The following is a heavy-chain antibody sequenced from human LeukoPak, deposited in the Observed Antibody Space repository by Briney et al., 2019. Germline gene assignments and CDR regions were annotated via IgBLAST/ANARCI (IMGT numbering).Heavy chain of an antibody. CDR2: IIPIFATT. Sequence: GASVKVSCKASGYTFTSYGISWVRQAPGQGLEWMGGIIPIFATTNYAQKFQGRVTITADESTSTAYMELSSLRFEDTAVYYCARQLERRYYYYMDVWGKGTTVTVSS. CDR1: GYTFTSYG. V-gene: IGHV1-69*13. J-gene: IGHJ6*03. CDR3: ARQLERRYYYYMDV. D-gene: IGHD1-1*01.